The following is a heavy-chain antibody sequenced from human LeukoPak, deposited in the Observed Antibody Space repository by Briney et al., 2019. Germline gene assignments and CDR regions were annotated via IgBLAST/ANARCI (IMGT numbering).Heavy chain of an antibody. J-gene: IGHJ6*03. CDR3: ARVDYYYMDV. V-gene: IGHV4-59*01. Sequence: SETLSLTCTVSGDSISGYYWTWIRQPPGKGLEWIGYIYYSGNTYYNPSLKSRVTISVDTSKNQFSLKLSSVTAADTAVYYCARVDYYYMDVWGKGTTVTISS. CDR2: IYYSGNT. CDR1: GDSISGYY.